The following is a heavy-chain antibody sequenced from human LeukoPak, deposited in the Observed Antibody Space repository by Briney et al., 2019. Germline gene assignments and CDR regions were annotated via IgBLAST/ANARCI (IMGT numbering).Heavy chain of an antibody. CDR2: IKQDGSEK. V-gene: IGHV3-7*03. CDR3: ARAITIFGVVIIRYFDY. Sequence: GGSLGLSCAASGFTFSSYWMSWVRQAPGKGLEWVANIKQDGSEKYYVDSVKGRFTISRDNAKNSLYLQMNSLRAEDTAVYYCARAITIFGVVIIRYFDYWGQGTLVTVSS. D-gene: IGHD3-3*01. J-gene: IGHJ4*02. CDR1: GFTFSSYW.